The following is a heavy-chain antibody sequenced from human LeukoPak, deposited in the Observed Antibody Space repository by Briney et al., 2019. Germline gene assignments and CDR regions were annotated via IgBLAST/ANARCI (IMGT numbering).Heavy chain of an antibody. V-gene: IGHV3-23*01. J-gene: IGHJ4*02. Sequence: GGSLRLSCAASGFTFSSYAMSWVRQVPGKGLEWVSVISGSGDSTYYADSVKGRFTISRDNSKNMLYLQMNSLRAEDTAVYYCAKWKYSNSGIDDYWGQGTLVTVSS. CDR2: ISGSGDST. CDR3: AKWKYSNSGIDDY. CDR1: GFTFSSYA. D-gene: IGHD6-6*01.